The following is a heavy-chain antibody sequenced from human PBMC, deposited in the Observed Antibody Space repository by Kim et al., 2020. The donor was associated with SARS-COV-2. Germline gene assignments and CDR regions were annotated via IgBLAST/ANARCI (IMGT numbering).Heavy chain of an antibody. V-gene: IGHV3-23*01. CDR3: AKAVTRTSYYYYYGMDV. D-gene: IGHD4-17*01. CDR1: GFTFSSYA. CDR2: ISGSGGST. J-gene: IGHJ6*02. Sequence: GSLRLSCAASGFTFSSYAMSWVRQAPGKGLEWVSAISGSGGSTYYADSVKGRFTISRDNSKNTLYLQMNSLRAEDTAVYYCAKAVTRTSYYYYYGMDVWGQGTTVTVSS.